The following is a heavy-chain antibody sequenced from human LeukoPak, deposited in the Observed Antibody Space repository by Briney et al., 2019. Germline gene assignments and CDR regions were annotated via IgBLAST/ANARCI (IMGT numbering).Heavy chain of an antibody. Sequence: SETLSLTCTVSGGSISSGSYHWSWIRQPAGKGLEWIGRIYTSGSTNYNPSLKNRVTISVDTSKNQFSLKLSSVTAADTAVYYCARDRGREWGPNNWFDPWGQGTLVTVSS. CDR3: ARDRGREWGPNNWFDP. CDR1: GGSISSGSYH. J-gene: IGHJ5*02. V-gene: IGHV4-61*02. D-gene: IGHD3-10*01. CDR2: IYTSGST.